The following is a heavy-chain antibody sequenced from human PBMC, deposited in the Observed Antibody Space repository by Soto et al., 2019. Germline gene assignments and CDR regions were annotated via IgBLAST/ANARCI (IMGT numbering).Heavy chain of an antibody. CDR1: GFTFSSYS. D-gene: IGHD3-22*01. Sequence: XGSLRLSCAASGFTFSSYSMNWVRQAPGKGLEWVSYISSSSSTIYYADSVKGRFTISRDNAKNSLYLQMNSLRDEDTAVYYCARNSYYYDSSGPDYWGQGTLVTVSS. J-gene: IGHJ4*02. CDR2: ISSSSSTI. CDR3: ARNSYYYDSSGPDY. V-gene: IGHV3-48*02.